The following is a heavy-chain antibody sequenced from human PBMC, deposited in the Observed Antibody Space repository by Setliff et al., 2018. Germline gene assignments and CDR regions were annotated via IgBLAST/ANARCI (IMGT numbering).Heavy chain of an antibody. Sequence: SVKVSCKASGGTFSNYGVSWVRQAPGQGLEWMGGTIPIFGTTDYSQKFQGRVTIITDESTNTAFMQLSSLRSEDTAVYYCVREKVVVVSATSYHYYMDVWGKGTTVTVSS. V-gene: IGHV1-69*05. D-gene: IGHD2-15*01. CDR2: TIPIFGTT. CDR1: GGTFSNYG. J-gene: IGHJ6*03. CDR3: VREKVVVVSATSYHYYMDV.